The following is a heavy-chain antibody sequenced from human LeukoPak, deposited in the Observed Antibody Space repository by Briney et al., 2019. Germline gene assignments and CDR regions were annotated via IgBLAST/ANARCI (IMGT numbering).Heavy chain of an antibody. D-gene: IGHD3-16*01. CDR2: IYYSGST. Sequence: ASETLSLTCTVSGDSISSSSSYWGWIRQPPGKGLEWIGSIYYSGSTYYNPSLKSRVTISVDTSKNQFSLKLSSVTAADTAVYYCARDKVGEFPYYYYYYMDVWGKGTTVTVSS. V-gene: IGHV4-39*07. J-gene: IGHJ6*03. CDR3: ARDKVGEFPYYYYYYMDV. CDR1: GDSISSSSSY.